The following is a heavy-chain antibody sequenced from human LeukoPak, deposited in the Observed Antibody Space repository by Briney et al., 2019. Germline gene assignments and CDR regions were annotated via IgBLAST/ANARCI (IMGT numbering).Heavy chain of an antibody. J-gene: IGHJ5*02. CDR1: GFTFSSYS. CDR3: ARQKYDFWSGSYPFDP. Sequence: GGSLGLPCAASGFTFSSYSMNWVRQAPGKGLEWVSSISSSSSYIYYADSVKGRFTISRDNAKNSLYLQMNSLRAEDTAVYYCARQKYDFWSGSYPFDPWGQGTLVTVSS. D-gene: IGHD3-3*01. CDR2: ISSSSSYI. V-gene: IGHV3-21*01.